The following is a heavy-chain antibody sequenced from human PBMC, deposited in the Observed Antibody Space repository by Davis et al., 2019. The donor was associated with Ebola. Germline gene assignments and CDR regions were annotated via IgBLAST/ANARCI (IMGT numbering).Heavy chain of an antibody. CDR1: GGSISSGYY. CDR2: IYYSGSA. J-gene: IGHJ6*04. V-gene: IGHV4-31*03. D-gene: IGHD4-17*01. Sequence: LRPSVTVPGGSISSGYYWSWIRQHPGKGLEWIGYIYYSGSAYYNPSLKSRVTITLDTSRNQFSLKLSSVTAADTAVFYCARGYSGDGYYYYPMDVWGKGTSVTVSS. CDR3: ARGYSGDGYYYYPMDV.